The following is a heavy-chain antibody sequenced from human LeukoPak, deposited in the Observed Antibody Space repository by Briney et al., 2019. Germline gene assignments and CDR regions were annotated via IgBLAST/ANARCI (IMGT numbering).Heavy chain of an antibody. CDR2: INSDGINT. V-gene: IGHV3-74*01. Sequence: GESLKISCKGSGYNFTNYWIGWVRQAPGKGLVWVSRINSDGINTSYADSVKGRFTISRDNAKNTLNLQMNSLRAEDTAVYYCARDLGQYYDTSDNWFDPWGQGTLVTVSS. J-gene: IGHJ5*02. CDR3: ARDLGQYYDTSDNWFDP. D-gene: IGHD3-22*01. CDR1: GYNFTNYW.